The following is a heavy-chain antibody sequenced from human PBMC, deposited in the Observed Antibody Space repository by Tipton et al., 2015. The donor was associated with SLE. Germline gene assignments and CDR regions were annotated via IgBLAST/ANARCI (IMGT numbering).Heavy chain of an antibody. Sequence: QLVQSGAEVKKPGESLRISCQGSGYTFTTYWISWVRQMPGKGLEWMGRIDPSDSYTHYNPSFQGHVTISVDKSINTAYLQWNSLKASDTAMYYCARPKMTMVTSYGDYWGQGTPVTVSS. J-gene: IGHJ4*02. D-gene: IGHD4-17*01. CDR3: ARPKMTMVTSYGDY. CDR1: GYTFTTYW. CDR2: IDPSDSYT. V-gene: IGHV5-10-1*01.